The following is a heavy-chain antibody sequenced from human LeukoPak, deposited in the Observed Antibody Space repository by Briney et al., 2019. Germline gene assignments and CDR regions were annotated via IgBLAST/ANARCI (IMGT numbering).Heavy chain of an antibody. CDR2: TYYRSKWHN. CDR3: ARESPPFVVVPAAIIHGLNYYYYYYMDV. D-gene: IGHD2-2*02. J-gene: IGHJ6*03. V-gene: IGHV6-1*01. Sequence: SQTLSLTCAISGDSVSSNSAAWNWIRQSPSRGLEWLGRTYYRSKWHNDYAVSVKSRITINPDTSKNQFSLQLNSVTPEDTAVYYCARESPPFVVVPAAIIHGLNYYYYYYMDVWGKGTTVTVSS. CDR1: GDSVSSNSAA.